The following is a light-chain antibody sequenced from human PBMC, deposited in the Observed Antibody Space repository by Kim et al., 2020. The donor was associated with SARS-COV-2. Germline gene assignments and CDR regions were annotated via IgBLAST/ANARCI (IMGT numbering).Light chain of an antibody. CDR3: QPWGPGLEGV. Sequence: QLVLTQSPSASASLGASVKLTCTLSSGHSSNAIAWHQQQPEKGPRYLMKIKSDGSHVKGDGIPDRFSGSRSGAERYLTISSLQSEDEADYYCQPWGPGLEGVFGGGTQLTVL. V-gene: IGLV4-69*01. J-gene: IGLJ3*02. CDR1: SGHSSNA. CDR2: IKSDGSH.